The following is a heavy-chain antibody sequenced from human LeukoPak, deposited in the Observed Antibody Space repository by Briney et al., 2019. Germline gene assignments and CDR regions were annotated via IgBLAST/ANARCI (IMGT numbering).Heavy chain of an antibody. V-gene: IGHV3-23*01. CDR2: IGTRGIST. D-gene: IGHD4-11*01. CDR1: GFTFSSQV. Sequence: GGSLRVSCAASGFTFSSQVMAWVRQAPGKGLEWVSSIGTRGISTYYADSVKGRFTISRDNSKNTLYLQMNSLRAEDTAVYYCTTDWHYSNYFWGPGTLVTVSS. CDR3: TTDWHYSNYF. J-gene: IGHJ4*02.